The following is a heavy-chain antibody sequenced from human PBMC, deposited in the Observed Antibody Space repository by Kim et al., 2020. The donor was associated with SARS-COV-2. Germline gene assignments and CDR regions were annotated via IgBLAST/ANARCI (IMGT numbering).Heavy chain of an antibody. CDR1: GGTFSSYA. J-gene: IGHJ6*02. Sequence: SVKVSCKASGGTFSSYAISWVRQAPGQGLEWMGGIIPIFGTANYAQKFQGRVTITADESTSTAYMELSSLRSEDTAVYYCARRGAGPSIYNWKNGGGMDVWGQGTTVTVSS. V-gene: IGHV1-69*13. CDR2: IIPIFGTA. CDR3: ARRGAGPSIYNWKNGGGMDV. D-gene: IGHD1-20*01.